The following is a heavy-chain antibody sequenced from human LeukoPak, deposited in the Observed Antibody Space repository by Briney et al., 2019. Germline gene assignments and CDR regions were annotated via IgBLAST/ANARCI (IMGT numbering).Heavy chain of an antibody. CDR2: ISSSSSTI. J-gene: IGHJ4*02. V-gene: IGHV3-48*01. CDR3: ARDLRTTVTATY. Sequence: GGPLRLSCAASGFSFINYSMNWVRQAPGKGLEWVSYISSSSSTIDYADSVKGRFTISRDNANNSLYLQMNSLRAEDTAVYYCARDLRTTVTATYWGQGTLVTVSS. D-gene: IGHD4-17*01. CDR1: GFSFINYS.